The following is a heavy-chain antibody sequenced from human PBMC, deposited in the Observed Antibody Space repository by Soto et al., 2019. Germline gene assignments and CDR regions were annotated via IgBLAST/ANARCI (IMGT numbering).Heavy chain of an antibody. CDR3: AIDRPGVGGDYYDSSGPFDY. V-gene: IGHV1-69*13. J-gene: IGHJ4*02. CDR1: GGSNFSDYL. Sequence: GASVKVSCNAPGGSNFSDYLTTWLQRAARRGLSWMGGIIPIFGTANYQQKLQGRVTITADESTSTAYVELSSLRSEDTAVYYCAIDRPGVGGDYYDSSGPFDYWGEGTLVTVSS. CDR2: IIPIFGTA. D-gene: IGHD3-22*01.